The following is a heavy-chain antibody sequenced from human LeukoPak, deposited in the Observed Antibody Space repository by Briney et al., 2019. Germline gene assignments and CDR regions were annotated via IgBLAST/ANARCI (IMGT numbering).Heavy chain of an antibody. Sequence: ASVKVSCKASGYTFTSYGISWVRQAPGQGLEWMGWISAYNGNTNYAQKFQGRVTMTTDTSTSTAYMELRSLRSDDTAVYYCARAGGFYDFWSGYYTRSYYYYMDVWGKGTTVTASS. J-gene: IGHJ6*03. CDR1: GYTFTSYG. V-gene: IGHV1-18*01. CDR2: ISAYNGNT. CDR3: ARAGGFYDFWSGYYTRSYYYYMDV. D-gene: IGHD3-3*01.